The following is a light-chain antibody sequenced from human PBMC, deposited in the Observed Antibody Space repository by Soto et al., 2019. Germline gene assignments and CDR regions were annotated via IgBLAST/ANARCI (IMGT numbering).Light chain of an antibody. J-gene: IGLJ2*01. Sequence: QSVLTQPASVSGSPGQSITISCTGTSSDVAAYNFVSWYQQHPGEVPKLMIYEVIKRPSGISDRFSGSKSGNTASLTISGLQAEDEADYYCSAYTHSNTVIFGGGTQLTVL. V-gene: IGLV2-14*03. CDR3: SAYTHSNTVI. CDR1: SSDVAAYNF. CDR2: EVI.